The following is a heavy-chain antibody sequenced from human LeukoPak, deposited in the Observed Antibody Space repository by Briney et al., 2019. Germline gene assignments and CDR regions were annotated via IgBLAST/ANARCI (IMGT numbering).Heavy chain of an antibody. V-gene: IGHV1-8*01. CDR2: MNPNSGNT. CDR1: GYTFTSYD. J-gene: IGHJ4*02. Sequence: ASVKVSCKASGYTFTSYDINWVRQATGQGLEWMGWMNPNSGNTGYAQKFQGGVTMTRNTSISTAYMELSSLRSEDTAVYYCARAELGMAAYDYWGQGTLVTVSS. D-gene: IGHD7-27*01. CDR3: ARAELGMAAYDY.